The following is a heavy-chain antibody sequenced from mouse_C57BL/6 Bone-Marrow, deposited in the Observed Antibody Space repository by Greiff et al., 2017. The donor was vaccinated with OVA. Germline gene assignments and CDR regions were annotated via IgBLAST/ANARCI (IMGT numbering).Heavy chain of an antibody. CDR1: GYTFTSYW. CDR2: IYPGSGST. CDR3: ARASSGTYYAMDY. J-gene: IGHJ4*01. V-gene: IGHV1-55*01. D-gene: IGHD3-2*02. Sequence: QVQLQQSGAELVKPGASVKMSCKASGYTFTSYWITWVKQRPGQGLEWIGDIYPGSGSTNYNEKFKSKATLTVDTSSSTAYMQLSSLTSEDSAVYYCARASSGTYYAMDYWGQGTSVTVSS.